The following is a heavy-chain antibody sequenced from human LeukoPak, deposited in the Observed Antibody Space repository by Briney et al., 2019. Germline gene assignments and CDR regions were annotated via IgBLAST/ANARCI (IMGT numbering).Heavy chain of an antibody. CDR2: INPNSGGT. CDR3: ARLRYYSESSTNNRFDY. J-gene: IGHJ4*02. D-gene: IGHD3-22*01. V-gene: IGHV1-2*02. CDR1: GYTFTSYG. Sequence: ASVKVSCKASGYTFTSYGISWVRQAPGQGLEWMGWINPNSGGTNYAQKFQGRVTMTRDTSISTAYMELSRLRSDDTAVYYCARLRYYSESSTNNRFDYWGQGTLVTVSS.